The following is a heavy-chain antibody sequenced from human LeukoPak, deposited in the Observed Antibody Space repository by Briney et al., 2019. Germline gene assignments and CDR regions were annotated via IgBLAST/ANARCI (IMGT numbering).Heavy chain of an antibody. CDR1: GFTFGDYA. CDR2: LWGDGIRN. J-gene: IGHJ4*02. CDR3: ARDAAFYRYEH. D-gene: IGHD3-16*02. Sequence: GGSLRLSCTASGFTFGDYAMSWFRQAPGKGLEWIADLWGDGIRNYYADSVEGRFTVSRDNSYNVVHLHMNNLRADDTAVYYCARDAAFYRYEHWGQGTLVTVSS. V-gene: IGHV3-33*01.